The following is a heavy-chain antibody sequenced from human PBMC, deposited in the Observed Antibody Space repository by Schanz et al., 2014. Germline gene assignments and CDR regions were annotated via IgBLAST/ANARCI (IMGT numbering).Heavy chain of an antibody. V-gene: IGHV1-18*04. D-gene: IGHD3-10*01. CDR1: GYTFTSDS. CDR3: ARAKRFGDMDV. Sequence: QVQLVQSGAEVKKPGASVKVSCKASGYTFTSDSMHWVRQAPGQGLEWMGWISAYNGHTDYAQKLQSRVTLTTDTSTSTAYMELRNLRSDDTAVYYCARAKRFGDMDVWGQGTTVTVSS. J-gene: IGHJ6*02. CDR2: ISAYNGHT.